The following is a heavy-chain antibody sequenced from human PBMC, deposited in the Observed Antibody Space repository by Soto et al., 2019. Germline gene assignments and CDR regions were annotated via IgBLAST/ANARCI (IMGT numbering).Heavy chain of an antibody. Sequence: QVQLVESGGGVVQPGRSLRLSCAASGFTFSSYAMHWVRQAPGKGLEWVAVISYDGSNKYYADSVKGRFTISRDNSKNTLYLQMNSLRAEDTAVYYGAREDYGDYGVGWFDPWGQGTLVTVSS. CDR1: GFTFSSYA. V-gene: IGHV3-30-3*01. D-gene: IGHD4-17*01. CDR3: AREDYGDYGVGWFDP. CDR2: ISYDGSNK. J-gene: IGHJ5*02.